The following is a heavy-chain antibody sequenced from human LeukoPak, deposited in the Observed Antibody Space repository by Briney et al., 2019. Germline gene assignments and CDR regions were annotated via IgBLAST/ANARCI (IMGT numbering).Heavy chain of an antibody. V-gene: IGHV4-34*01. D-gene: IGHD2-15*01. CDR1: GGSFSGYY. CDR2: INHSRST. Sequence: PSETLSLTCAVYGGSFSGYYWSWIRHPPGKGLEWIGEINHSRSTNYNPSLKSRVTISVDTSKYQFSLKLSSVTAADTAVYYCARGAVAAPVDYWGQGTLVTVSS. CDR3: ARGAVAAPVDY. J-gene: IGHJ4*02.